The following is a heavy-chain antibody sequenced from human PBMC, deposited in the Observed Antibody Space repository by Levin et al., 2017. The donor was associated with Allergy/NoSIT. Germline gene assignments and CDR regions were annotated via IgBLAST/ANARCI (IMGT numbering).Heavy chain of an antibody. CDR1: GYTFTSYG. CDR2: ISAYNGNT. J-gene: IGHJ4*02. CDR3: ARDLSSSWYGGFDY. V-gene: IGHV1-18*01. Sequence: EASVKVSCKASGYTFTSYGISWVRQAPGQGLEWMGWISAYNGNTNYAQKLQGRVTMTTDTSTSTAYMELRSLRSDDTAVYYCARDLSSSWYGGFDYWGQGTLVTVSS. D-gene: IGHD6-13*01.